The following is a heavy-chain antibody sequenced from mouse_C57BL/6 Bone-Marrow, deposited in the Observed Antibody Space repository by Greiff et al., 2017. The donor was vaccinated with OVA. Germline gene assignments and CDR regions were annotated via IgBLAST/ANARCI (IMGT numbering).Heavy chain of an antibody. CDR1: GYTFTSYW. Sequence: QVQLQQPGAELVKPGASVKLSCKASGYTFTSYWMHWVKQRPGRGLEWIGRIDPNSGGTKYTEKFKSKATLTVDKPSSTAYMQLSSLTSEDSAVYYWAREDTDSSNTYWYFDVWGRGTTVTVSS. D-gene: IGHD2-5*01. CDR3: AREDTDSSNTYWYFDV. J-gene: IGHJ1*03. CDR2: IDPNSGGT. V-gene: IGHV1-72*01.